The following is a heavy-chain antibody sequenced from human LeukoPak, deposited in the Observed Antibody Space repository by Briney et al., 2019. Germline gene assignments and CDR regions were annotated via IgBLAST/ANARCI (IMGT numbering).Heavy chain of an antibody. CDR3: ANWGLGKLALGDY. CDR1: GFTFSSYA. V-gene: IGHV3-30-3*01. Sequence: PGGSLRLSCAASGFTFSSYAMHWVRQAPGKGLEWVAVISYDGSNKYYADSVKGRFTISRDNSKNTLYLQMNSLRAEDTAVYYCANWGLGKLALGDYWGQGTLVTVSS. CDR2: ISYDGSNK. D-gene: IGHD3-16*01. J-gene: IGHJ4*02.